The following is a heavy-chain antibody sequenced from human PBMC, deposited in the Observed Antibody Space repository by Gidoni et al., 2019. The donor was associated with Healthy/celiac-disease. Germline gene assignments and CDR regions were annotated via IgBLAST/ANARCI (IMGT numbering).Heavy chain of an antibody. V-gene: IGHV3-23*01. J-gene: IGHJ4*02. Sequence: EVQLLESGGGLVQPGGSLRLSCAASGFTFSSCAMSWVRQAPGKGLEWVSAISGSGGSTYYADSVKGRFTISRDNSKNTLYLQMNSLRAEDTAVYYCAKDYYYDSSGYTLGHLYYFDYWGQGTLVTVSS. D-gene: IGHD3-22*01. CDR1: GFTFSSCA. CDR3: AKDYYYDSSGYTLGHLYYFDY. CDR2: ISGSGGST.